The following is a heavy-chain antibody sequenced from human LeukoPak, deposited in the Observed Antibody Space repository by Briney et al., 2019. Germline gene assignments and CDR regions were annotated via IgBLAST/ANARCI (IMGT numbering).Heavy chain of an antibody. D-gene: IGHD4-17*01. J-gene: IGHJ2*01. CDR2: IYYTGST. Sequence: PSETLSLTCSVSSGSIDSYYWSWIRQPPGKGLEWIGSIYYTGSTNYSPSLRSRVTISVDTSKNQFSLKLSSVTAADTAVYYCARHGPTVTTTHDWYFDLWGRGTLVTVSS. CDR3: ARHGPTVTTTHDWYFDL. CDR1: SGSIDSYY. V-gene: IGHV4-59*08.